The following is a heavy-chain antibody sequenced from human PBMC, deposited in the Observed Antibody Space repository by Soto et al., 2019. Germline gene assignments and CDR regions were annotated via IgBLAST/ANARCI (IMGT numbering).Heavy chain of an antibody. D-gene: IGHD2-21*02. CDR1: GFTFSSYG. CDR2: IWYDGSNK. J-gene: IGHJ6*02. V-gene: IGHV3-33*01. Sequence: QVQLVESGGGVVQPGRSLRLSCAASGFTFSSYGMHWVRQAPGKGLEWVAVIWYDGSNKYYADSVKGRFTISRDNSKNTLYLQKNSLRAEDTAVYYCARDSQRGDWADYYYYCYGMDVWGQGTTVTVSS. CDR3: ARDSQRGDWADYYYYCYGMDV.